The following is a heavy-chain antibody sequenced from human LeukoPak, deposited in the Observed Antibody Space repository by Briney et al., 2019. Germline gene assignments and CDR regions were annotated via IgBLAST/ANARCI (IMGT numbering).Heavy chain of an antibody. CDR3: AKGCVSVAYLNYFDS. D-gene: IGHD6-19*01. Sequence: PGGSLRLSCAASGFTFSSYGMHWDRQAPGKGLEWVAVISYDGNDKYYADSVKGRFTISRDNSKNTLYLQMNSLRSEDTAVYYCAKGCVSVAYLNYFDSWGQGTLVTVSS. V-gene: IGHV3-30*18. J-gene: IGHJ4*02. CDR2: ISYDGNDK. CDR1: GFTFSSYG.